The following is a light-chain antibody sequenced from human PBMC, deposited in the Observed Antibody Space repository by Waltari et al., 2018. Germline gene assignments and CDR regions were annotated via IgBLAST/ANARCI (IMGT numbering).Light chain of an antibody. CDR3: QQYYITPPT. CDR2: AAS. Sequence: DIVLTQSPGTLSLSPGERATLSCMASQSASSSYLAWYQQKPGQAPRLLTYAASTRATGIPDRFSGSGSGTDFTLTISRLEPEDFAVYYCQQYYITPPTFGQGTKVEIK. CDR1: QSASSSY. V-gene: IGKV3-20*01. J-gene: IGKJ1*01.